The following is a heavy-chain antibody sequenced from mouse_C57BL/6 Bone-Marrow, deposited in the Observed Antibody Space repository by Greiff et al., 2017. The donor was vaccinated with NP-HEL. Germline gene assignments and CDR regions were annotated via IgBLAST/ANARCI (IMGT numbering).Heavy chain of an antibody. J-gene: IGHJ4*01. CDR1: GYTFTSYW. CDR3: ARSPFCYSGDYAMDY. D-gene: IGHD2-12*01. CDR2: IYPGSGST. Sequence: QVQLQQPGAELVKPGASVKMSCKASGYTFTSYWITWVKQRPGQGLEWIGDIYPGSGSTNYNEKFKSKATLTVDTSSSTAYMQLSSLTSEDSAVYYCARSPFCYSGDYAMDYGGQGTSVTVSA. V-gene: IGHV1-55*01.